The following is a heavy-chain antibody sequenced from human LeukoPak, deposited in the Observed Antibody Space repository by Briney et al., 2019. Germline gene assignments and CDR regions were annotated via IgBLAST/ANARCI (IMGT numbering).Heavy chain of an antibody. CDR3: AGLWGYCSSTTCLTSFDY. V-gene: IGHV3-30*04. D-gene: IGHD2-2*01. Sequence: GRSLRLSCAASGFTFSSYAMHWVRQAPGKGLEWVALISYDGSNKYYADSVKGRFTISRDNSKNTLYLQMNSLRAEDTAVYYCAGLWGYCSSTTCLTSFDYWGQGTLVTVSS. CDR1: GFTFSSYA. J-gene: IGHJ4*02. CDR2: ISYDGSNK.